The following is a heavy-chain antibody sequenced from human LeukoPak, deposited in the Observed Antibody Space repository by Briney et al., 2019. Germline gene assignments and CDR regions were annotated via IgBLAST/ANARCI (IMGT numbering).Heavy chain of an antibody. Sequence: GGSLRLSCAASGFTFSSYGMHWVRQAPGKGLEWVAVISYDGSNKYYADSVKGRFTISRDNSKNTLYLQMNSLRAEDTAVYYCAKAPTVGAFDYWGQGTLVTVSS. CDR2: ISYDGSNK. V-gene: IGHV3-30*18. J-gene: IGHJ4*02. CDR3: AKAPTVGAFDY. CDR1: GFTFSSYG. D-gene: IGHD1-26*01.